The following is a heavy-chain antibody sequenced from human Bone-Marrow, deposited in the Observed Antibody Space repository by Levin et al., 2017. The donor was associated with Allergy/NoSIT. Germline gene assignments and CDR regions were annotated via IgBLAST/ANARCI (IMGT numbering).Heavy chain of an antibody. V-gene: IGHV1-8*01. CDR2: MNPNSGNT. D-gene: IGHD6-13*01. CDR3: ARPGIAAALGY. Sequence: GESLKISCKASGYTFTSYDINWVRQATGQGVEWMGWMNPNSGNTGYAQKFQGRVTMTRNTSISTAYMELSSLRSEDTAVYYCARPGIAAALGYWGQGTLVTVSS. J-gene: IGHJ4*02. CDR1: GYTFTSYD.